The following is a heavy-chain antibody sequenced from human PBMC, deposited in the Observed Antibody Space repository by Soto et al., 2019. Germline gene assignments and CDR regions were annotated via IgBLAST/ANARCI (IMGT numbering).Heavy chain of an antibody. Sequence: GGSLRLSCAASGFTFSSYWMSWVRQAPGKGLEWVANIKQDGSEKYYVDSVKGRFTISRDNAKNSLYLQMNSLRAEDTAVYYCARGHTVTYYYYYMDVWGKGTTVTVSS. CDR1: GFTFSSYW. CDR3: ARGHTVTYYYYYMDV. CDR2: IKQDGSEK. V-gene: IGHV3-7*01. D-gene: IGHD4-17*01. J-gene: IGHJ6*03.